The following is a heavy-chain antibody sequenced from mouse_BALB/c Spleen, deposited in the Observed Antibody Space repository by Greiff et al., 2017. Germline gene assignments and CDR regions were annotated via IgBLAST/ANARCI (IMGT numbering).Heavy chain of an antibody. D-gene: IGHD2-4*01. CDR3: ARQPYDYDYFDY. CDR2: ISSGGGST. J-gene: IGHJ2*01. CDR1: GFAFSSYD. Sequence: EVQGVESGGGLVKPGGSLKLSCAASGFAFSSYDMSWVRQTPEKRLEWVAYISSGGGSTYYPDTVKGRFTISRDNAKNTLYLQMSSLKSEDTAMYYCARQPYDYDYFDYWGQGTTLTVSS. V-gene: IGHV5-12-1*01.